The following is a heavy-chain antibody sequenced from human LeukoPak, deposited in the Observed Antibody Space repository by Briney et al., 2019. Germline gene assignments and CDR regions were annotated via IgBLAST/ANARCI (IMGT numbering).Heavy chain of an antibody. CDR1: GYDFTSYW. J-gene: IGHJ4*02. CDR2: IYPGDSDT. CDR3: VRLGTTVDY. D-gene: IGHD4-17*01. Sequence: GESLKISCEGSGYDFTSYWIGWVRQMPGKGLEWMGIIYPGDSDTRYSPSFQGQVTTSADKSITTAYLQWSSLKASDIAMYYCVRLGTTVDYWGQGTLVTVSS. V-gene: IGHV5-51*01.